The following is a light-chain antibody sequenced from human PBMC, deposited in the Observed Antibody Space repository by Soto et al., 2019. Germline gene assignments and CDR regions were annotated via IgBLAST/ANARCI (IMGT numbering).Light chain of an antibody. CDR2: KAS. CDR3: QQYNSYSLT. V-gene: IGKV1-5*03. Sequence: DIQMTQSPSTLSASVGDRVTITCRASQSISSWLAWYQQKPGKAPKLLIYKASSLESGVPSRFSGSGSGTEFTLTISNLQPDDFATYYCQQYNSYSLTFGQGTKVDIK. J-gene: IGKJ1*01. CDR1: QSISSW.